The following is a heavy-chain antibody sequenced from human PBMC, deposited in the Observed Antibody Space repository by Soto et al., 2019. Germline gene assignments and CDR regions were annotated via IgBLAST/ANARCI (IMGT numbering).Heavy chain of an antibody. Sequence: PRLSCAASGFTFDDYAMHWVRQAPGKGLEWVSGISWNSGSIGYADSVKGRFTISRDNAKNSLYLQMNSLRAEDTALYYCAKGEGGYDILTGYYYYYGMDVWGHGTTVTVSS. J-gene: IGHJ6*02. CDR2: ISWNSGSI. V-gene: IGHV3-9*01. CDR3: AKGEGGYDILTGYYYYYGMDV. D-gene: IGHD3-9*01. CDR1: GFTFDDYA.